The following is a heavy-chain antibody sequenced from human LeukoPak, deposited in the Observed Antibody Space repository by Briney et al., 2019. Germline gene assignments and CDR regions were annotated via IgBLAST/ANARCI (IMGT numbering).Heavy chain of an antibody. CDR2: IYPGDSDT. V-gene: IGHV5-51*01. CDR3: ASARRGDYYWWFDP. J-gene: IGHJ5*02. Sequence: GESLKISFKGSGYSFTSYWIGWVRQMPGKGLEWMGIIYPGDSDTRYSPFFQGQVTISADKSINAAYLHSSSLRASDTAIYYCASARRGDYYWWFDPWGQGTLVTVSS. D-gene: IGHD2-21*01. CDR1: GYSFTSYW.